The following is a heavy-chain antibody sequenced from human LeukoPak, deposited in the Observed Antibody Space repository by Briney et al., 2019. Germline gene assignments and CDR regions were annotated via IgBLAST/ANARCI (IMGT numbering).Heavy chain of an antibody. CDR2: ISYDGSNK. CDR1: RFTFSSYG. D-gene: IGHD7-27*01. V-gene: IGHV3-30*18. CDR3: AKGTWGTGYADFAFDI. J-gene: IGHJ3*02. Sequence: GGSLRLSCAASRFTFSSYGMHWVRQAPGKGLEGVAVISYDGSNKYYADSVKGRFTISRDNSKNTLYLQMNSLRAEDTAVYYCAKGTWGTGYADFAFDIWGQGTMVTVSS.